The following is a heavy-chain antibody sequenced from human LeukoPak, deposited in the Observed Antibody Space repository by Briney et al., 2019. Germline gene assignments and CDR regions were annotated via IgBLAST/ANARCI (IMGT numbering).Heavy chain of an antibody. CDR3: ARDGGVGTTGTYFAC. Sequence: SETLSLTCTASGGSFNSYYWSWIRQPPGKGLEWIGYIYNSGSTTYNPSLKCRVTISVDTSNNRFSLKRSSVAAADTAVYYCARDGGVGTTGTYFACCGQGSLVTVSS. D-gene: IGHD1-1*01. CDR1: GGSFNSYY. V-gene: IGHV4-59*01. CDR2: IYNSGST. J-gene: IGHJ4*02.